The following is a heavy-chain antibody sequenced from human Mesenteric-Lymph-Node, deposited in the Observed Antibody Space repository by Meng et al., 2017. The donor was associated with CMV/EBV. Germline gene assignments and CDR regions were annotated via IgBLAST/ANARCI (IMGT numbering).Heavy chain of an antibody. V-gene: IGHV2-5*02. CDR3: AHSDSSGYYYVLDY. D-gene: IGHD3-22*01. J-gene: IGHJ4*02. CDR2: IYWDEDK. CDR1: GFSRSSSGVD. Sequence: FSGFSRSSSGVDVGWIRQPPGKALEWLALIYWDEDKSYSPYLKNRHTNTKDTSKNQVVPTMTNMDPVDTATYYCAHSDSSGYYYVLDYWGQGTLVTVSS.